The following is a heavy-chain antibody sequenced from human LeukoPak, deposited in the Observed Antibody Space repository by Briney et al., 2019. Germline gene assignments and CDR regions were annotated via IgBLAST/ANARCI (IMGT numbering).Heavy chain of an antibody. D-gene: IGHD4-23*01. J-gene: IGHJ6*03. V-gene: IGHV4-59*01. Sequence: PSETLSLTCTVSGGSISSYYWSWIRQAPGKGLEWIGYIYYSGNTNYNPSLKSRVTISVDTSKNQFSLRLSSVTAADTAVYYCARGFMVVTPRDYYYYMDVWGKGTTVTVSS. CDR1: GGSISSYY. CDR2: IYYSGNT. CDR3: ARGFMVVTPRDYYYYMDV.